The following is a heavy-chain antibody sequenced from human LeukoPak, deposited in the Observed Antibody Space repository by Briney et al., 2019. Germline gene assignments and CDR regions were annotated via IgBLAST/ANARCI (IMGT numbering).Heavy chain of an antibody. J-gene: IGHJ4*02. Sequence: GSLRLSCAASGFSFSSDAMSWGRHAPGKGLGWGSAISGSGGSTYDADSVKGRFTISRDNSKNTLYLQMNSLRAEDTAVYYCAKVAVAVAGTELDYWGQGTLVTVSS. V-gene: IGHV3-23*01. D-gene: IGHD6-19*01. CDR1: GFSFSSDA. CDR2: ISGSGGST. CDR3: AKVAVAVAGTELDY.